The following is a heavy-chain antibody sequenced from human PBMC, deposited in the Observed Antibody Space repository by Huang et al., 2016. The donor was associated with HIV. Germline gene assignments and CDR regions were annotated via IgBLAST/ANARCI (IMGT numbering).Heavy chain of an antibody. V-gene: IGHV4-39*01. CDR3: ARDIAIFGEPLDS. CDR2: INYAGST. J-gene: IGHJ4*02. D-gene: IGHD3-3*01. Sequence: QPRLQESGPGLVKPSETLSLTYTVSGVSVTRSPWYWVWFRQSPGKGLEWIARINYAGSTYYKSSLKSRLTTSLDTSKNQFSLKLTSVTAADTAVYFCARDIAIFGEPLDSWGQGTAVTVSS. CDR1: GVSVTRSPWY.